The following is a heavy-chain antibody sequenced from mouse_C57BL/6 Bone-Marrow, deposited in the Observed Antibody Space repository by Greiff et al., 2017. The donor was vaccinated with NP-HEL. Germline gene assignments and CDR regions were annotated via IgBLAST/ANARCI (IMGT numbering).Heavy chain of an antibody. J-gene: IGHJ4*01. CDR1: GFSLTSYG. D-gene: IGHD1-1*01. Sequence: QVQLKESGPGLVQPSQSLSITCTVSGFSLTSYGVHWVRQSPGKGLEWLGVIWSGGSTDYNAAFISRLSISKDNSKSQVFFKMNSLQADDTAIYYCARKDYYYGSSYGAMDYWGQGTSVTVSS. CDR2: IWSGGST. CDR3: ARKDYYYGSSYGAMDY. V-gene: IGHV2-2*01.